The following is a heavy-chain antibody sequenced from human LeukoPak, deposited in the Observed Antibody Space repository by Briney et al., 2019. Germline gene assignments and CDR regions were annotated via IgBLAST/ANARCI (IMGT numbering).Heavy chain of an antibody. CDR3: ARGTYYYDSSGYYSFDY. J-gene: IGHJ4*02. CDR2: LSGSGGST. Sequence: PGGSLRLSCAASGFTLSSYDMSWVRQAPGKGLEWVSALSGSGGSTYYADSVKGRFTISRDNSKNTLYLQMSRLRAEDTAVYYCARGTYYYDSSGYYSFDYWGQGTLVTVSS. D-gene: IGHD3-22*01. V-gene: IGHV3-23*01. CDR1: GFTLSSYD.